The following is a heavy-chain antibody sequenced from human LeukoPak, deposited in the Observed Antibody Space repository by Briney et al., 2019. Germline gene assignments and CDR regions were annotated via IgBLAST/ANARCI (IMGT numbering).Heavy chain of an antibody. CDR1: GYSMSSTFS. Sequence: SETLSLTCTVSGYSMSSTFSWGWIRQPPGKGLEWIGSIYNSGSTNYNPSLKSRVTMSVDTSKNQFSLKLNSVTAADTAVYYCARDRDLRWFYYWGQGTLVTVSS. CDR2: IYNSGST. D-gene: IGHD2-21*01. J-gene: IGHJ4*02. CDR3: ARDRDLRWFYY. V-gene: IGHV4-38-2*02.